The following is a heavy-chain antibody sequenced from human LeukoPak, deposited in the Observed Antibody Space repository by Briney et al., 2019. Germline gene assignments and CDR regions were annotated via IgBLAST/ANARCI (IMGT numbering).Heavy chain of an antibody. CDR1: GGSISSGSYY. CDR2: IYTSGST. CDR3: ARERAYYDILPRWFDP. V-gene: IGHV4-61*02. D-gene: IGHD3-9*01. J-gene: IGHJ5*02. Sequence: SQTLSLTRTVSGGSISSGSYYWSWIRQPAEKGLEWIGRIYTSGSTNYNPSLKSRVTISLDTSKNQFSLKLSSVTAADTAVYYCARERAYYDILPRWFDPWGQGTLVTVSS.